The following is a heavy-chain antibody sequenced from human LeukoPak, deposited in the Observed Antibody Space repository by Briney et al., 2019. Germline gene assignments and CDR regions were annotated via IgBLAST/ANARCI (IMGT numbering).Heavy chain of an antibody. CDR1: GGSFSGCY. V-gene: IGHV4-34*01. CDR3: AGGRGNFDP. CDR2: INHSGST. J-gene: IGHJ5*02. Sequence: PSETLSLTCAVYGGSFSGCYWSWIRQPPGKGLEWIGEINHSGSTNYNPSLKSRVTISVDTSKNQFSLKLSSVTAADTAVYYCAGGRGNFDPWGQGTLVTVSS.